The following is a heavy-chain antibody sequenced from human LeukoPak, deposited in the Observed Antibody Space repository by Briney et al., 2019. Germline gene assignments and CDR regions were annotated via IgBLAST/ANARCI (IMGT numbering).Heavy chain of an antibody. J-gene: IGHJ5*02. V-gene: IGHV4-59*11. D-gene: IGHD2-15*01. Sequence: SETLSLTCTVSGASISSHYWSWIRQSPGKGLEWIGYISYSGITNYNPSLKSRVTISVDTSKNHFSLRLSSVTAADTAVYYCASRAHCSGGSCYGNWLDPWGQGTLVTVSS. CDR2: ISYSGIT. CDR3: ASRAHCSGGSCYGNWLDP. CDR1: GASISSHY.